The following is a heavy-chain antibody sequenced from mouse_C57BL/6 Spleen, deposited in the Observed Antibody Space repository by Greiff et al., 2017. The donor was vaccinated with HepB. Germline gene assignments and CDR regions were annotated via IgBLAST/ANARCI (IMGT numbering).Heavy chain of an antibody. J-gene: IGHJ2*01. CDR3: ASRISTCFDY. V-gene: IGHV1-39*01. D-gene: IGHD5-5*01. CDR1: GYSFTDYN. CDR2: SNPNYGTT. Sequence: EVQLQQSGPELVKPGASVKISCKASGYSFTDYNMNWVKQSNGKSLEWIGVSNPNYGTTSYNQKFKGKATLTVDQSSSTAYMQLNSLTSVDSAVYYVASRISTCFDYWGQGTTLTVSS.